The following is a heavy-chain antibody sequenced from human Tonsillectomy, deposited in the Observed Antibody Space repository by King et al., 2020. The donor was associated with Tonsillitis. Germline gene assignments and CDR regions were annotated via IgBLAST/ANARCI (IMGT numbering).Heavy chain of an antibody. Sequence: LQLQESGPGLVKPSETLSLTCTVSGGSISSSSYYWGWIRQPPGKGLEWIGSIYYSGSTYYNPTLKSRVTISIDTSKNQSALKLSSVTAADTAVYYCASPYGSGSFYTFDYWGQGTLVTVSS. CDR2: IYYSGST. D-gene: IGHD3-10*01. V-gene: IGHV4-39*01. CDR1: GGSISSSSYY. J-gene: IGHJ4*02. CDR3: ASPYGSGSFYTFDY.